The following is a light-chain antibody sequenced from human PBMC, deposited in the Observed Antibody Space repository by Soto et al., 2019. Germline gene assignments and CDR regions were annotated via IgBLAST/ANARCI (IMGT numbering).Light chain of an antibody. Sequence: QSVLTQPASLSGSPGQSITISCTGTSSDIGAYDYVSWFQQHPGKAPKLMIYDVSKRPSGVPDRFSGSKSGNTASLTISGLQAEDEADYYCCSYAGSYTLYVFGTGTNVTVL. CDR2: DVS. CDR1: SSDIGAYDY. CDR3: CSYAGSYTLYV. J-gene: IGLJ1*01. V-gene: IGLV2-11*01.